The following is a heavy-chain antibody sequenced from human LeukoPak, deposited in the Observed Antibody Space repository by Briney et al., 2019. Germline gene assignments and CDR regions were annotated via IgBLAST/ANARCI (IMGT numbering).Heavy chain of an antibody. D-gene: IGHD2-2*01. CDR3: ARDVVVVPAAIHYGMDV. J-gene: IGHJ6*02. V-gene: IGHV4-34*01. CDR2: INHSGST. Sequence: SVTLSLTCAVYGGSFSGYYWSWIRQPPGKGLEWIGEINHSGSTNYNPSLKSRVTLSVDTSKNQFSLNLSSVTAADTAVYYCARDVVVVPAAIHYGMDVWGQGTTVTVSS. CDR1: GGSFSGYY.